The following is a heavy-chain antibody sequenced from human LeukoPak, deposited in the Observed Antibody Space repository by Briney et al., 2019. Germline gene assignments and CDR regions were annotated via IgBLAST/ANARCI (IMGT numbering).Heavy chain of an antibody. Sequence: GGSLRRSCAASGFTFSIYAMHWVRQAPGKGLEWVAVISYDGRNKYYADSVKGRFTISRDNSKNTLYLQMNSLRAEDTAVYYCARALGHYYDSQNQGGDYWGQGTLVTVSS. V-gene: IGHV3-30-3*01. CDR1: GFTFSIYA. J-gene: IGHJ4*02. D-gene: IGHD3-16*01. CDR3: ARALGHYYDSQNQGGDY. CDR2: ISYDGRNK.